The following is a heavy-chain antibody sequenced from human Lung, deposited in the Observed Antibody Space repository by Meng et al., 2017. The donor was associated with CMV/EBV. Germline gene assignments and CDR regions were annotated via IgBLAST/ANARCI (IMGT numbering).Heavy chain of an antibody. CDR1: GYTFTTYD. CDR3: SRTRIEVEPDGRKIKYYNYGMDV. Sequence: ASXXVSXKASGYTFTTYDINWVRQATGQGLEWMGWMNPNSGNTGYAQKFQGRVTMTRVTSISTAYMELSGLTSDDTAVYYCSRTRIEVEPDGRKIKYYNYGMDVWXQGTXVTVSS. D-gene: IGHD2-2*01. CDR2: MNPNSGNT. J-gene: IGHJ6*02. V-gene: IGHV1-8*01.